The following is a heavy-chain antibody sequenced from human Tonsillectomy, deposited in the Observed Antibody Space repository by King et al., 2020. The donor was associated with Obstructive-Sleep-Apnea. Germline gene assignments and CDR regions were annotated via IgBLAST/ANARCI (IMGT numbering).Heavy chain of an antibody. CDR2: ISSKANSYAT. Sequence: EVQLVESGGGLVQPGGSLKLSCAASGFTFSGSAMHWVRQASGKGLEWVGRISSKANSYATAYAASVKGRFTISRDDSKNTAFLQMNSLKTEDTAVYFCTSRGGTDRSGYYYVDPVGSWGQGTLVTVSS. D-gene: IGHD3-22*01. J-gene: IGHJ5*02. CDR3: TSRGGTDRSGYYYVDPVGS. CDR1: GFTFSGSA. V-gene: IGHV3-73*02.